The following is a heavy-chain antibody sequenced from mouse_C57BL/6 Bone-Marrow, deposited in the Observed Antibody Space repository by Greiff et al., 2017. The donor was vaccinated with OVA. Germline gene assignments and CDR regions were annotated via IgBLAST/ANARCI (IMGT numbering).Heavy chain of an antibody. CDR2: ILPGSGST. V-gene: IGHV1-9*01. CDR1: GYTFTRYW. D-gene: IGHD1-1*01. CDR3: ARSATVVATGVSYYAMDY. Sequence: QVQLQQSGAELMKPGASVKLSCKATGYTFTRYWIEWVKQRPGHGLEWIGEILPGSGSTNYNEKFKGKATFTADTSSNTAYMQLSSLTTEDSAIYYCARSATVVATGVSYYAMDYWGQGTSVTVSS. J-gene: IGHJ4*01.